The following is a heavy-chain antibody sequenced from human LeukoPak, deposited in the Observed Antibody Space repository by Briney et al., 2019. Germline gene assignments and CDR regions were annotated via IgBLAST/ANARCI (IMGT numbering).Heavy chain of an antibody. CDR2: IYYSGST. Sequence: TPSETLSLTCTVSGVSMSSYYWSWLRQPPGKGLEWIGYIYYSGSTNHNPSLKSRVTNSVDTPKNQFSLQLSSVTAADTAVYYCARGARAGYNFDPFDYWGQGTLVTVSS. CDR3: ARGARAGYNFDPFDY. J-gene: IGHJ4*02. CDR1: GVSMSSYY. D-gene: IGHD5-24*01. V-gene: IGHV4-59*08.